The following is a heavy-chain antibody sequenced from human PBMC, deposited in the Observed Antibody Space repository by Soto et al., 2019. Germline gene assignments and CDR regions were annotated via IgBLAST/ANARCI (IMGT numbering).Heavy chain of an antibody. CDR2: IKGDGSEK. Sequence: EVQLVESGGGLVQPGGSLRLSCKASGFTFRTYWMNWVRQAPGKGLEWVASIKGDGSEKYYVDPVKGRFSISRDNARNSLYLKMNSLRAEDTAVYYCATSLIRGQGALVTVSS. J-gene: IGHJ4*02. V-gene: IGHV3-7*01. CDR3: ATSLI. CDR1: GFTFRTYW. D-gene: IGHD6-6*01.